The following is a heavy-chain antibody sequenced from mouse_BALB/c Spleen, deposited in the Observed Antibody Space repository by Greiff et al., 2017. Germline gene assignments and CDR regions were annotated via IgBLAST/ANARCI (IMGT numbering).Heavy chain of an antibody. Sequence: EVKLMESGGGLVQPGGSRKLSCAASGFTFSSFGMHWVRQAPEKGLEWVAYISSGSSTIYYADTVKGRFTISRDNPKNTLFLQMTSLRSEDTAMYYCARSMITDAMDYWGQGTSVTVSS. J-gene: IGHJ4*01. CDR2: ISSGSSTI. CDR1: GFTFSSFG. D-gene: IGHD2-4*01. CDR3: ARSMITDAMDY. V-gene: IGHV5-17*02.